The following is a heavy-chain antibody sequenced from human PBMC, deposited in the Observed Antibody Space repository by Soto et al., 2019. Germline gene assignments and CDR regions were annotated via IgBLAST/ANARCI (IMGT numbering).Heavy chain of an antibody. D-gene: IGHD4-17*01. CDR2: IYYSGST. J-gene: IGHJ4*02. V-gene: IGHV4-59*01. Sequence: SETLCLTWPFSGCSISSYDWIWIRPPPGKGLEWIGYIYYSGSTNYNPSLKSRVTISVDPSKNQFSLKLSSGPAGDTAVYYCASSTRVTPLDYGGKRPLVTFSS. CDR1: GCSISSYD. CDR3: ASSTRVTPLDY.